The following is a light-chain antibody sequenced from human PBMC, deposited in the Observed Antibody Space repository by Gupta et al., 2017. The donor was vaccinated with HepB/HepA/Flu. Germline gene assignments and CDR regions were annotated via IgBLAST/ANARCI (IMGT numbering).Light chain of an antibody. CDR2: KAS. J-gene: IGKJ3*01. CDR1: QSIKSW. CDR3: QQYSTYSQFT. Sequence: QMTQSPSTQSASVGDRVIITCRASQSIKSWLAWYQQKPGKAPKLLIYKASTLESGVPSRFSGSGSGTEFTLTISSLQPDDFATYYCQQYSTYSQFTFGPGTKVDIK. V-gene: IGKV1-5*03.